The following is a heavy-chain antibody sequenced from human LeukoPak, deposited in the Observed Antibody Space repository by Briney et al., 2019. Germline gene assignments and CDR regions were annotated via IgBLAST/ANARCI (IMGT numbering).Heavy chain of an antibody. CDR1: GFTFSSYA. CDR3: AKDMVQWALRGFDY. CDR2: ISYDGSTK. J-gene: IGHJ4*02. V-gene: IGHV3-30-3*01. D-gene: IGHD4/OR15-4a*01. Sequence: PGGSLRLSCAASGFTFSSYAMHWVRQAPGKGLEWVAFISYDGSTKYYADSVKGRFTISRDNAKNSLYLQMNSLRAEDTALYYCAKDMVQWALRGFDYWGQGTLVTVSS.